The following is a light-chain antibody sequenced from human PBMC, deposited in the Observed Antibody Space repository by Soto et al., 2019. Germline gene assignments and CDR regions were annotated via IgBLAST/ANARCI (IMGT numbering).Light chain of an antibody. J-gene: IGKJ1*01. Sequence: DIQMTQSPSTLSASVGDRVTITCRASQSISIWLAWYQQTTGKAPKVLIWDASSLQRGVPSRFRGSGSGTEFTLPLSRLQPDDFETYYCQQYYSFPRTFGQGTKVDIK. CDR1: QSISIW. CDR2: DAS. V-gene: IGKV1-5*01. CDR3: QQYYSFPRT.